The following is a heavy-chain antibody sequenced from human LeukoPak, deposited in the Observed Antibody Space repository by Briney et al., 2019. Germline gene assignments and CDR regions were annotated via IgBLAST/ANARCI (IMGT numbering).Heavy chain of an antibody. V-gene: IGHV4-59*01. D-gene: IGHD2-21*01. CDR2: IYYSGST. CDR3: ASFDCGGDCGYFDY. CDR1: GGSISSYY. J-gene: IGHJ4*02. Sequence: TPSETLSLTCTVSGGSISSYYWSWIRQPPGKGLEWIGYIYYSGSTNYNPSLKSRVTISVDTSKNQFSLKLSSVTAADTAVYYCASFDCGGDCGYFDYWGQGTLVTVSP.